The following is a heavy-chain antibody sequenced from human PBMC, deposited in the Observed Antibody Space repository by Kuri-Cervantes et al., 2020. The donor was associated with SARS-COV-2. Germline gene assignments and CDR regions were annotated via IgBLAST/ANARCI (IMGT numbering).Heavy chain of an antibody. V-gene: IGHV3-43*01. CDR3: AKEGLKGQLVPFDY. Sequence: GGSLRLSCAASGFTFSSYTMHWVRQAPGKGLEWVSLISWDGGSTYYADSVKGRFTISRDNSKNTLNLQMNSLRAEDTAVYYCAKEGLKGQLVPFDYWGQGTLVTVSS. J-gene: IGHJ4*02. CDR2: ISWDGGST. CDR1: GFTFSSYT. D-gene: IGHD3-10*01.